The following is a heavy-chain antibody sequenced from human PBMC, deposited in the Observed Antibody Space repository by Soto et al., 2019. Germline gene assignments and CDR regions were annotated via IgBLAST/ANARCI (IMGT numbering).Heavy chain of an antibody. CDR1: GGTFSNFG. V-gene: IGHV1-69*13. Sequence: SVKVSCKASGGTFSNFGIIWVRQAPGQGLEWMGGIVPVFGRPNYAQRFRGRLTITADESTSTGYMELISLRSDDTAVYYCAREGSGYNFWGQGTQVTVS. CDR3: AREGSGYNF. J-gene: IGHJ4*02. CDR2: IVPVFGRP. D-gene: IGHD5-12*01.